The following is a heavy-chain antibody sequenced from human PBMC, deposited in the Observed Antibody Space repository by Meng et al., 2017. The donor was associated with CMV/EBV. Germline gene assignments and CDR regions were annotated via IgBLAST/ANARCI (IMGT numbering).Heavy chain of an antibody. CDR2: INHSGST. Sequence: LRLSCAVYGGSFSGYYWIWIRQPPGKGLEWIGEINHSGSTNYNPSLKSRVTISADTSKNQFSLKLSSVTAADTAAYYCARGLLGRMSYGMDVWGQGTTVTVSS. J-gene: IGHJ6*02. D-gene: IGHD2-8*02. CDR1: GGSFSGYY. CDR3: ARGLLGRMSYGMDV. V-gene: IGHV4-34*01.